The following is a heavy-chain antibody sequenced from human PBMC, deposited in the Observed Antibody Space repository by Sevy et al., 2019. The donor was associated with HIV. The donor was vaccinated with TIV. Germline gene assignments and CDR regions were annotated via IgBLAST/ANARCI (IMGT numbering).Heavy chain of an antibody. CDR3: AKAAYCTSDNCFGPDTPDYYMDA. CDR2: VSWDGSST. V-gene: IGHV3-43D*04. J-gene: IGHJ6*03. Sequence: GGSLRLSCAASGFTFGDYAMHWVRQAPGKGLEWVSLVSWDGSSTHYADSLKGRFTISRDNNKNSLYLQMDDVRPEDAALYIDAKAAYCTSDNCFGPDTPDYYMDAWGKGTTVTVSS. CDR1: GFTFGDYA. D-gene: IGHD2-2*01.